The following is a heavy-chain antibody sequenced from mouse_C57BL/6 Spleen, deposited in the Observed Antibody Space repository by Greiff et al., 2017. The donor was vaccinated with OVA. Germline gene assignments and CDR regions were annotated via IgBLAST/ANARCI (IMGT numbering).Heavy chain of an antibody. CDR2: INPNNGGT. CDR1: GYTFTDYN. D-gene: IGHD1-1*01. V-gene: IGHV1-18*01. CDR3: ARFPHYYGSSYGGYFDV. J-gene: IGHJ1*03. Sequence: VQLQQSGPELVKPGASVKIPCKASGYTFTDYNMDWVKQSHGKSLEWIGDINPNNGGTIYNQKFKGKATLTVDKSSSTAYMELRSLTSEDTAVYYCARFPHYYGSSYGGYFDVWGTGTTVTVSS.